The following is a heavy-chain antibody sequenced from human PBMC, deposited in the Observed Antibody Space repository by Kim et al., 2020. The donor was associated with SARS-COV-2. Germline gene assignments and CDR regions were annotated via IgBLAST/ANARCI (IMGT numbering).Heavy chain of an antibody. CDR2: T. V-gene: IGHV4-34*01. Sequence: TNDNPSLQSRVTLSVDTSNIQFSLRLSSVTAADTAIYYCARGHSTSGYDYWGQGALVTVSS. D-gene: IGHD2-2*01. J-gene: IGHJ4*02. CDR3: ARGHSTSGYDY.